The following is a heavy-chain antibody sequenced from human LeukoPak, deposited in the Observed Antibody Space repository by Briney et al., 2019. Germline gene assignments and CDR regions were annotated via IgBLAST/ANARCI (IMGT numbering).Heavy chain of an antibody. CDR2: ISSSSSDI. CDR3: ARAGEWLEYYYYMDV. Sequence: GGSLRLSCAASGFTFSSYSMNWVRQAPGKGLEWVSSISSSSSDIYYAYSVKCRFTRFSDNAKNSLYLQMNSLRAEDTAVYYCARAGEWLEYYYYMDVWGKGTTVTVSS. V-gene: IGHV3-21*01. J-gene: IGHJ6*03. CDR1: GFTFSSYS. D-gene: IGHD3-3*01.